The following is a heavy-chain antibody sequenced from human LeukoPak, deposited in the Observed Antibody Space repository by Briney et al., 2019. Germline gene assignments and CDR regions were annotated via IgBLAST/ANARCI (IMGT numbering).Heavy chain of an antibody. CDR1: GGSISSGGYY. Sequence: SGTLSLTCTVSGGSISSGGYYWSWIRQHPGKGLEWIGYIYYSGSTYYNPSLKSRVTISVDTSKNQFSLKLSSVTAADTAVHYCARSARYCSSTSCYEIPGDYWGQGTLVTVSS. CDR3: ARSARYCSSTSCYEIPGDY. V-gene: IGHV4-31*03. J-gene: IGHJ4*02. CDR2: IYYSGST. D-gene: IGHD2-2*01.